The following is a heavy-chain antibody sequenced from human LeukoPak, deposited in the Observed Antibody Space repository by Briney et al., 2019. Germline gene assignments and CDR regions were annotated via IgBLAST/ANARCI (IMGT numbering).Heavy chain of an antibody. J-gene: IGHJ6*03. V-gene: IGHV3-33*01. CDR1: GFTFSSYG. CDR3: ARGGMYCSSTSCYNYYYYYMDV. Sequence: GGSLRLSCAASGFTFSSYGMHWVRQAPGKGLEWVSVICYEGGKKYYADSVKGRFTISRDNSKNTLYLQMNSLRAEDTAVYYCARGGMYCSSTSCYNYYYYYMDVWGKGTTVTVSS. CDR2: ICYEGGKK. D-gene: IGHD2-2*02.